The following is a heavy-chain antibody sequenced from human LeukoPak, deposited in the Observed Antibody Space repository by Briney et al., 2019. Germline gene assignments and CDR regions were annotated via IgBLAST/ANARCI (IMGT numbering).Heavy chain of an antibody. Sequence: GGSLRLSCAASGFTLSTYWMTWVRQAPGKGLEWVANIKQDGSEKYYVDSVKGRFTISRDNAKNTLYLQMNSLRAEDTAVYYCARICMDTAMTEFDYWGQGTLVTVSS. CDR1: GFTLSTYW. V-gene: IGHV3-7*01. J-gene: IGHJ4*02. D-gene: IGHD5-18*01. CDR2: IKQDGSEK. CDR3: ARICMDTAMTEFDY.